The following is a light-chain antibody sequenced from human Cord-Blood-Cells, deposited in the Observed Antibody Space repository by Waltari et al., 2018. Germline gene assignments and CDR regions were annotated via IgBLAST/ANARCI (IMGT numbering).Light chain of an antibody. CDR2: LNIDGSH. V-gene: IGLV4-69*01. CDR3: QTWGTGNVV. CDR1: SGHSSYA. Sequence: QLVLTQSPSASASLGASVKLTCTLSSGHSSYAIAWHQQQPEKGPRYLMKLNIDGSHSKGDGIPDRFSGSSSGAERYLTISSLQSEDEADYYCQTWGTGNVVFGGGTKLTVL. J-gene: IGLJ2*01.